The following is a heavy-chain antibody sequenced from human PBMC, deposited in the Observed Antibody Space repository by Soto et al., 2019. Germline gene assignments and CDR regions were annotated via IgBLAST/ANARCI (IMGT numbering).Heavy chain of an antibody. CDR2: INSDGRTR. D-gene: IGHD3-22*01. CDR3: ARADSTGYYYVKAFDI. V-gene: IGHV3-74*01. CDR1: GFTFSNNW. Sequence: QPGGSLRLSCAASGFTFSNNWMHWVRQVPGKGLVWVSRINSDGRTRTYADSVRGRFTISRDNARNTLYLQMTSLRAEDTAVYYCARADSTGYYYVKAFDIWGQGTMVTVSS. J-gene: IGHJ3*02.